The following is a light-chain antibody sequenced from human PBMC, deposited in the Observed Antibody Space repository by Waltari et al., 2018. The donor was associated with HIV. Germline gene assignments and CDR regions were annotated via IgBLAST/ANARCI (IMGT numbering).Light chain of an antibody. V-gene: IGLV2-14*01. Sequence: QSALTQPASVSAFPGQTITISCTGTNSDIGSYSFFSWYQQSPVQAPKLLIYEVSNRPPGVPDRFSCSNSGNSASLTVSGLQADDEADYYCSSFTTLNTLIFGGGTTLTVL. CDR1: NSDIGSYSF. CDR3: SSFTTLNTLI. J-gene: IGLJ2*01. CDR2: EVS.